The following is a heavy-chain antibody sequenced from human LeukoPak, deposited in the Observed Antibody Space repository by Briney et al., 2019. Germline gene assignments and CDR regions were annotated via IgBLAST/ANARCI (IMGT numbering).Heavy chain of an antibody. CDR3: VYDFWSGPDS. Sequence: GGSLRLSCAASGFTVSNNYMSWVRQAPGKGLEWVSFIYSDGGTSYADSVKGRFTISRGNSKNTLYLQMNSLRVEDTAVYYCVYDFWSGPDSWGQGTLVTVSS. V-gene: IGHV3-53*01. CDR1: GFTVSNNY. J-gene: IGHJ4*02. CDR2: IYSDGGT. D-gene: IGHD3-3*01.